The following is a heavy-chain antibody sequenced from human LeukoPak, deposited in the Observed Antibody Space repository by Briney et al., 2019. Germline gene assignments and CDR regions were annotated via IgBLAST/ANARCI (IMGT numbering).Heavy chain of an antibody. J-gene: IGHJ5*02. D-gene: IGHD6-13*01. Sequence: GGSLRLSCAASGFTFSSYSMNWARQAPGKGLEWVPSLSSSSSYIDYADSVKGRFTISRDNAKNSLYLQMNSLRAEDTAVYYCARAGRAYSSSWYWFDPWGQGTLVTVSS. CDR3: ARAGRAYSSSWYWFDP. CDR1: GFTFSSYS. CDR2: LSSSSSYI. V-gene: IGHV3-21*01.